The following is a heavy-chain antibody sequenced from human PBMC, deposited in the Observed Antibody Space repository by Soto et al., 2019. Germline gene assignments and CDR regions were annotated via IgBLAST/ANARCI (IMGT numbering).Heavy chain of an antibody. D-gene: IGHD3-10*01. CDR3: TTDPLYYGSGSSLGAFDI. CDR1: GFTFSNAW. J-gene: IGHJ3*02. V-gene: IGHV3-15*01. CDR2: IKSKTDGGTT. Sequence: GGSQRLSCAASGFTFSNAWMNWVRQAPGKGLEWVGRIKSKTDGGTTDYAAPVKGRFTISRDDSKNTLYLQMNSLKTEDTAVYYCTTDPLYYGSGSSLGAFDIWGQGTMVTVSS.